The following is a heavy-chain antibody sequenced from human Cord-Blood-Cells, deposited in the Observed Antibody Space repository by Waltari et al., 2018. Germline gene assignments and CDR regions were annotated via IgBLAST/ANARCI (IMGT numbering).Heavy chain of an antibody. CDR3: ALVGGYDYAFDI. CDR2: IIPSLVIA. J-gene: IGHJ3*02. Sequence: QVQLVQSGAEVKKPGSSVKVSCKASGGTFSSYALSWVRQAPGQGLECMGRIIPSLVIANYAQKFQGRVTITADKSTSTAYMELSSLRSEDTAVYYCALVGGYDYAFDIWGQGTMVTVSS. V-gene: IGHV1-69*09. D-gene: IGHD5-12*01. CDR1: GGTFSSYA.